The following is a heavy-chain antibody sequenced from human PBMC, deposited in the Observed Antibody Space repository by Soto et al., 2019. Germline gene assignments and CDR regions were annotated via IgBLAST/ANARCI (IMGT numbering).Heavy chain of an antibody. Sequence: EVQLVESGGGLVQPGGSLRLSCAASGFTFSSYSMNWVRQAPGKGLEWVSYISSSSSTIYYADSVKGRFTISRDNAKNSLYLQMNSLRAEDMAVYYCARDGDNYYGSGSYYISWFDPWGQGTLVTVSS. V-gene: IGHV3-48*01. J-gene: IGHJ5*02. D-gene: IGHD3-10*01. CDR1: GFTFSSYS. CDR3: ARDGDNYYGSGSYYISWFDP. CDR2: ISSSSSTI.